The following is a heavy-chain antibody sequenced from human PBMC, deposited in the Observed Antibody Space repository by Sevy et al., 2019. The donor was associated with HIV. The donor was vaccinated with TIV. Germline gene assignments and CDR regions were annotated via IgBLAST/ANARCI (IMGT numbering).Heavy chain of an antibody. Sequence: ASVKVSCRASGGTFSKYPFTWVRQAPGQGLEWVGGIIPIFRTPKYAQKFQDRVTITADGFTNTAYMEVTNLRSEDTAVYYCALAAQVTMIIAMGFFDSWGQGTLVTVSS. V-gene: IGHV1-69*13. CDR2: IIPIFRTP. CDR3: ALAAQVTMIIAMGFFDS. J-gene: IGHJ4*02. CDR1: GGTFSKYP. D-gene: IGHD3-22*01.